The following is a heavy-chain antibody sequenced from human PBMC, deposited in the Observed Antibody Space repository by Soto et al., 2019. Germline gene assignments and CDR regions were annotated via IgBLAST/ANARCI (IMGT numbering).Heavy chain of an antibody. CDR2: ISYDGSNK. CDR1: GFTFSSYG. Sequence: PGGSLRLSCAASGFTFSSYGMHWVRQAPGKGLEWVAVISYDGSNKYYADSVKGRFTISRDNSKSTLYLQMNSLRAEDTAVYYCAKMPLVYEWLLYWDYWGQGTLVTVSS. CDR3: AKMPLVYEWLLYWDY. J-gene: IGHJ4*02. D-gene: IGHD3-3*01. V-gene: IGHV3-30*18.